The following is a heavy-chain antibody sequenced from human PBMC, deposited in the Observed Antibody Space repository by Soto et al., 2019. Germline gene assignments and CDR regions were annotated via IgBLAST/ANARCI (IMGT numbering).Heavy chain of an antibody. CDR1: GGSFSGYY. V-gene: IGHV4-34*01. D-gene: IGHD2-15*01. CDR3: ASIYCSGGSCYSEWNWFDP. CDR2: INHSGST. J-gene: IGHJ5*02. Sequence: SETPSLTCAVYGGSFSGYYWSWIRQAPGKGLEWIGEINHSGSTNYNPSLKSRVTISVDTSKNQFSLKLSSVTAADTAVYYCASIYCSGGSCYSEWNWFDPWGQGTLVTVSS.